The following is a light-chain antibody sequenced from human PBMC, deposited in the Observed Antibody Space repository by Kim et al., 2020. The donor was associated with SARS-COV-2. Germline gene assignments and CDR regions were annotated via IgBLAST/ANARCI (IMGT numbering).Light chain of an antibody. J-gene: IGLJ2*01. CDR2: NND. Sequence: QLVLTQPPSASGTPGQRVTISCTGSSSNIGGNTVTWYRQLPGTAPKVLIYNNDERPSGVPARFPGSKSGTSVSLAISGLQSEDEADYHCAAWDDSLKGVVFGGGTQLTVL. CDR1: SSNIGGNT. CDR3: AAWDDSLKGVV. V-gene: IGLV1-44*01.